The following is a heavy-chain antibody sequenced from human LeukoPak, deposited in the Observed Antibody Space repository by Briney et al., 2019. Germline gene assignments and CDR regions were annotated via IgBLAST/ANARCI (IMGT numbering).Heavy chain of an antibody. V-gene: IGHV4-59*08. Sequence: SETLSLTCTVSGGSISSYYWSWIRQPPGKGLEWIGYIYYSGNTNYNPSLKSRVTISVDTSENQFSLRLSSVTAADTAVYYCARGVVGATAFAYWGQGTLVSVSS. CDR1: GGSISSYY. CDR2: IYYSGNT. D-gene: IGHD1-26*01. CDR3: ARGVVGATAFAY. J-gene: IGHJ4*02.